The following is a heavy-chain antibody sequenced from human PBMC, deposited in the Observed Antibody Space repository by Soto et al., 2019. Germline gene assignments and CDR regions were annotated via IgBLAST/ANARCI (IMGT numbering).Heavy chain of an antibody. CDR1: GFTFSSYA. J-gene: IGHJ4*02. CDR2: ISDSGGST. D-gene: IGHD6-19*01. Sequence: GGSLRLSCAASGFTFSSYALSWVRQAPGKGLEWVSAISDSGGSTYYADSVKGRFTISRDNSKNTLYLQMSSLRAADTAVYYCAKDPLPRAVAGTLSFDYWGQGTLVTVSS. CDR3: AKDPLPRAVAGTLSFDY. V-gene: IGHV3-23*01.